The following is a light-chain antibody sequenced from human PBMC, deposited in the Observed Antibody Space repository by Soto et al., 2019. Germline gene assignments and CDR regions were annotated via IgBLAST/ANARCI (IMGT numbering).Light chain of an antibody. CDR2: AAS. J-gene: IGKJ1*01. CDR3: QKYNSALGT. V-gene: IGKV1-27*01. Sequence: DIQMTQSPSSLSASVGDRVTITCRASQGISNYLAWYQQKPGKVPKLLFYAASTLQSGVPSRFSDSGSGTDFTLTISSLQPEDVATYYCQKYNSALGTFGQGTKVEIK. CDR1: QGISNY.